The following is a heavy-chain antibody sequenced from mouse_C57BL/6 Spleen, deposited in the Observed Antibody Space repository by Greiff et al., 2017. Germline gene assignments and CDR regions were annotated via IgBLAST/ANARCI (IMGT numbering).Heavy chain of an antibody. CDR2: ISSGGSYT. CDR1: GFTFSSYG. V-gene: IGHV5-6*01. J-gene: IGHJ3*01. Sequence: EVQLVESGGDLVKPGGSLKLSCAASGFTFSSYGMSWVRQTPDKRLEWVATISSGGSYTYYPDSVKGRFTISRDNAKNTLYLQMRSLKSEDTAMYYCASNEAWFAYWGQGTLVTVSA. CDR3: ASNEAWFAY.